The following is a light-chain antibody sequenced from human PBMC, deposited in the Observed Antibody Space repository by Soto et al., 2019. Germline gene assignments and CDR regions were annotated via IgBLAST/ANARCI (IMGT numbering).Light chain of an antibody. CDR3: QQTYSSPWT. J-gene: IGKJ1*01. Sequence: DVQMTQSPSSLSASVGDRVTITCRASQSMSNYLNWYQQKPGRAPKVLIYAASRLQGGVPSRFSGSGDGTDFTLTISSLQPEDFATYYCQQTYSSPWTFGQGTRVQIK. V-gene: IGKV1-39*01. CDR2: AAS. CDR1: QSMSNY.